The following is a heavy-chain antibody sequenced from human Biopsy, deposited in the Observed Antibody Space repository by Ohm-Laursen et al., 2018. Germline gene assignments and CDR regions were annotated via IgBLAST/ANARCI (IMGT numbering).Heavy chain of an antibody. CDR1: GYSFTTYD. V-gene: IGHV1-8*01. D-gene: IGHD6-6*01. CDR3: ARGSPRRVSIFEASIYWFDT. CDR2: MIPNSGKT. J-gene: IGHJ5*02. Sequence: APVKVSCKASGYSFTTYDVNWVRQARGQGLEWMGWMIPNSGKTGYAQRFQGRVTLTINTSIGTAYMELSGLRSEDTAVYYCARGSPRRVSIFEASIYWFDTWGQGTLVTVSS.